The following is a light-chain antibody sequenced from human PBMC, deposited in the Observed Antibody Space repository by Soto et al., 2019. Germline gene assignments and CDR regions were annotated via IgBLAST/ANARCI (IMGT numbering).Light chain of an antibody. CDR3: QQYNNWPLT. Sequence: EIVMTQSPATLSVSPGERATLSCRASQSVSSNLAWYEQKPGQAPRLLIYGAFTMATGIPARFSSSGSGTEFTLTISSLQSEDFAVYYCQQYNNWPLTFGGGTKVEIK. CDR2: GAF. CDR1: QSVSSN. V-gene: IGKV3-15*01. J-gene: IGKJ4*01.